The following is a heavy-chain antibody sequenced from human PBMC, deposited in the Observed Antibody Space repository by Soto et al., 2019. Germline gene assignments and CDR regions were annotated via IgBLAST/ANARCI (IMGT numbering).Heavy chain of an antibody. CDR2: IYHSGST. V-gene: IGHV4-4*02. Sequence: QVQLQESGPGLVKPSGTLSLTCAVSSGSISSSNWWSWVRQPPGKALEWIVEIYHSGSTNYNPSLRSRVTISVDKSKHHFSLKLSSVTAADTAVYYCARAPGWLANWFDPWGQGTLVTVSS. CDR3: ARAPGWLANWFDP. J-gene: IGHJ5*02. D-gene: IGHD6-19*01. CDR1: SGSISSSNW.